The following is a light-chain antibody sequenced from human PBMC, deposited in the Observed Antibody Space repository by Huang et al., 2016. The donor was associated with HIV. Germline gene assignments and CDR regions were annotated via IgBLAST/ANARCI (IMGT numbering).Light chain of an antibody. CDR3: QQYGTLPYT. V-gene: IGKV3-20*01. J-gene: IGKJ2*01. CDR2: GAS. Sequence: EIVLTQSPVTLSLSPGEGASLSCRASQGVHNSYLAWYQQKPGQAPRLLIFGASNRATGVPHRFRGSESGTDFTLTISGLDPEDFVVYYCQQYGTLPYTFGQGTKLEI. CDR1: QGVHNSY.